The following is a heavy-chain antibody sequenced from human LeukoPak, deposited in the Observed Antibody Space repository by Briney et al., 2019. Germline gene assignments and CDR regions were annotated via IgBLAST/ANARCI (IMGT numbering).Heavy chain of an antibody. J-gene: IGHJ4*02. Sequence: SETLSLTCTVSGGSISSGGYYWSWIRQHPGKGLEWIGYIYYSGSTYYNPSLKSRVTISVDTSKNQFSLKLSSVTAADTAVYYCAATPNSGSYLRFDYWGQGTLVTVSS. CDR2: IYYSGST. CDR3: AATPNSGSYLRFDY. D-gene: IGHD1-26*01. CDR1: GGSISSGGYY. V-gene: IGHV4-31*03.